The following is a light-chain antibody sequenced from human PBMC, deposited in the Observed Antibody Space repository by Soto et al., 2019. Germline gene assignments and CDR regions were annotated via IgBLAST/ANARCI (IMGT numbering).Light chain of an antibody. V-gene: IGKV3-20*01. J-gene: IGKJ1*01. CDR3: QQYGGSPRT. CDR1: QSVSSSS. Sequence: EIVLTQSPGTLSLSPGERATLSCRASQSVSSSSLAWYQQKRGQAPRLLIHDASSRPTGIPDRFSGSGSGTDFTLTISRLEPEDFAVYYCQQYGGSPRTFGQGTKVVVK. CDR2: DAS.